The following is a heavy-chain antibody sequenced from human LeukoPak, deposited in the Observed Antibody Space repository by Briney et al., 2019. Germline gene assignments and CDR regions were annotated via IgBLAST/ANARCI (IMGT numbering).Heavy chain of an antibody. CDR2: IYSGGST. Sequence: GGSLRLSCVASGFTVSSNYMSWVRQAPGKGLEWVSVIYSGGSTYSADSVKGRFTISRDNSKNTLYLQMNSLRAEDTAVYYCARVLTTKQLLFDAFDVWGQGTMVTVSS. D-gene: IGHD6-6*01. V-gene: IGHV3-66*02. CDR1: GFTVSSNY. J-gene: IGHJ3*01. CDR3: ARVLTTKQLLFDAFDV.